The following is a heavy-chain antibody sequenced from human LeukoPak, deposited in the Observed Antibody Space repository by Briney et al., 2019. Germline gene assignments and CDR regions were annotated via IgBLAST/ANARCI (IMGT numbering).Heavy chain of an antibody. D-gene: IGHD3-9*01. V-gene: IGHV3-23*01. J-gene: IGHJ3*02. CDR2: ISGSADIT. Sequence: GRSLRLSCAASGFTFSSYAMSWVRQAPGKRLEWVSSISGSADITHYADSVKGRFTISRDNSKNTVYLQMNSLRAEDTAVYYCAKAFDGLNMAFDIWGQETLVTVSS. CDR1: GFTFSSYA. CDR3: AKAFDGLNMAFDI.